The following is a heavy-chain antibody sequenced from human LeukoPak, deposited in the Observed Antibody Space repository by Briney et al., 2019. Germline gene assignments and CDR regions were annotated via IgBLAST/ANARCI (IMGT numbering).Heavy chain of an antibody. D-gene: IGHD2-15*01. V-gene: IGHV5-51*01. CDR1: GYSFTSYL. J-gene: IGHJ4*02. CDR3: ARREDCSGGSCRYYFDY. Sequence: GESLKISCRGSGYSFTSYLIAWVRQMPEKGLEWMGIIYPGDSDTRYSPSFQGQVTISADKSISTAYQQWSSLKASDTAMYYCARREDCSGGSCRYYFDYWGQGTLVTVSS. CDR2: IYPGDSDT.